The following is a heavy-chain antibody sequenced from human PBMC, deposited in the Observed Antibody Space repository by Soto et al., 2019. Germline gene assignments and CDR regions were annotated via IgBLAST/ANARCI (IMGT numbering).Heavy chain of an antibody. V-gene: IGHV3-23*01. J-gene: IGHJ4*02. CDR2: ISGSGGST. CDR1: GFTFSSYA. CDR3: ARDLGYYDSSGYFDY. D-gene: IGHD3-22*01. Sequence: AGGSLRLSCVASGFTFSSYAMTWVRQAPGKGLEWVSGISGSGGSTYYADSVKGRLTISRDNSKNTLYLEVNSLRAEDTAVYYCARDLGYYDSSGYFDYWGQGTLVTVSS.